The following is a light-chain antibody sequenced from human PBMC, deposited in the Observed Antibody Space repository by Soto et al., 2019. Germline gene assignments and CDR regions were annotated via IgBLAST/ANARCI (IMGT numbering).Light chain of an antibody. CDR2: DVS. CDR1: SSHVGGDNY. V-gene: IGLV2-11*01. Sequence: QSVLTQPRSVSGSPGQSVTISCTGTSSHVGGDNYVSWYQQHPGTAPKLMIYDVSKRPSGVPDRFSGSKSGNTASLTISGPQAEDESYYYCCANAGSYTYVFGSGTKLTVL. J-gene: IGLJ1*01. CDR3: CANAGSYTYV.